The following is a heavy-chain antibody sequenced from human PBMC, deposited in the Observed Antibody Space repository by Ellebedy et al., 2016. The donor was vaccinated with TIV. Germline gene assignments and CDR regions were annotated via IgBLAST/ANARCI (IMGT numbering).Heavy chain of an antibody. Sequence: PGGSLRLSCAASGFSFSSYSMNWVRQAPGKGLEWVSSVSSSNSYIYYADSVKGRFTISRDNAKNSLYLQMNSLRVEDTAVYYCAREIIAFDYWGQGTLVTVSS. V-gene: IGHV3-21*01. CDR2: VSSSNSYI. J-gene: IGHJ4*02. CDR1: GFSFSSYS. CDR3: AREIIAFDY.